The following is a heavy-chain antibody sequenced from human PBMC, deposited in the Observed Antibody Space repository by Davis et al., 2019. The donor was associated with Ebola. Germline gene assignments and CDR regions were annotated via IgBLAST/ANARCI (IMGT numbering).Heavy chain of an antibody. CDR2: ISSSSSTI. V-gene: IGHV3-48*02. CDR1: GFTFSSYS. CDR3: ARGYDFWSGYYIREFDY. J-gene: IGHJ4*02. Sequence: GESLKISCAASGFTFSSYSMNWVRQAPGKGLEWVSYISSSSSTIYYADSVKGRFNISRDNAKNSLYLQMNSLRDEDTAVYYCARGYDFWSGYYIREFDYWGQGTLVTVSS. D-gene: IGHD3-3*01.